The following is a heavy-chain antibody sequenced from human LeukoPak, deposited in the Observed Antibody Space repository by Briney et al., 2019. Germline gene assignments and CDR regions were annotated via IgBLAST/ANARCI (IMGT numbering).Heavy chain of an antibody. J-gene: IGHJ4*02. V-gene: IGHV1-2*02. D-gene: IGHD3-10*01. CDR2: INPNSGGT. CDR1: GYTFTGYY. CDR3: ARGVTMVRGVKGHFGY. Sequence: ASVKVSCKASGYTFTGYYMHWVRQAPGQGLGWMGWINPNSGGTNYAQKFQGRGTMTRDTAISPAYIELSRLRSDATAVYSCARGVTMVRGVKGHFGYWGQGTLVTVSS.